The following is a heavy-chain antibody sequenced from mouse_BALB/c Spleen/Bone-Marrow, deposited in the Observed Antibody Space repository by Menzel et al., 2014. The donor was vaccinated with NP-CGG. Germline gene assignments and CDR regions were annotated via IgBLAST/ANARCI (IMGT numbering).Heavy chain of an antibody. CDR2: ISDGVSYA. J-gene: IGHJ4*01. CDR3: ARAPPYDFYAMDY. V-gene: IGHV5-4*02. D-gene: IGHD2-13*01. Sequence: EVMLVESGGGLVKPGGSPKLSCAASGFTFSDYYMFWVRQTPEKRLEWVATISDGVSYAYYPDSVKGRFTISRDNARNNLYLQMSSLKSEDTAMYYCARAPPYDFYAMDYWGQGTSVTVS. CDR1: GFTFSDYY.